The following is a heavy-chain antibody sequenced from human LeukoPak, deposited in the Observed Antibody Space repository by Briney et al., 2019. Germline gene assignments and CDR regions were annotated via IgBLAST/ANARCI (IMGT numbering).Heavy chain of an antibody. J-gene: IGHJ4*02. CDR1: GFTFSSYW. CDR2: IKQDGSEK. D-gene: IGHD2-15*01. CDR3: ARYVAAATPAYFDY. V-gene: IGHV3-7*01. Sequence: GGSLRLSCAASGFTFSSYWMSWVRQAPGKGLEWVANIKQDGSEKYYVDSVKGRFTISRDNAKNSLYLQMNSLRAEDTAVYYCARYVAAATPAYFDYWGQGTLVTVSS.